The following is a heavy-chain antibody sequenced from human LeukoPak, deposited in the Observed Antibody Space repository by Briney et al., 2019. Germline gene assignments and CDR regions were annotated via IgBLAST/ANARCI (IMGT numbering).Heavy chain of an antibody. CDR2: IYYSGST. V-gene: IGHV4-59*01. CDR3: AGTDTAMAN. D-gene: IGHD5-18*01. Sequence: SSETLSLTCTVSGGSISSYYWSWIRQPPGKGLEWIGYIYYSGSTNYNPSLKSRVTISVDTSKNQFSLKLSSVTAADTAVHYCAGTDTAMANWGQGTLVTVSS. CDR1: GGSISSYY. J-gene: IGHJ4*02.